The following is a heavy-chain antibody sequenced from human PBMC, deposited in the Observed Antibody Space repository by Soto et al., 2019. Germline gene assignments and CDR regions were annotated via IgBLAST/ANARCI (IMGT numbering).Heavy chain of an antibody. J-gene: IGHJ4*02. Sequence: QVQLRESGPGLVKPSETLSLTCTVSGDSLGGYYWSWIRQTPGKGLEWIGYTYFYDGTTKYNPSLKSRLSLSVDKSKRQFSRRLSSVTAADTAVYYCARHLWSSGYYLVFDSWGQGTLVTVSA. CDR1: GDSLGGYY. D-gene: IGHD6-19*01. CDR2: TYFYDGTT. CDR3: ARHLWSSGYYLVFDS. V-gene: IGHV4-59*08.